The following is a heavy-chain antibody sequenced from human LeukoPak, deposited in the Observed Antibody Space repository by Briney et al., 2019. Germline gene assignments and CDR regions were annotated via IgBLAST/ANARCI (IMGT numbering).Heavy chain of an antibody. CDR2: INPKSGST. J-gene: IGHJ4*02. V-gene: IGHV1-2*02. CDR3: ARDGQGSGKTYDY. D-gene: IGHD1-1*01. Sequence: ASVKVSCKASGYTFTNYYMHWVRQAPGQGLEWMGWINPKSGSTNYAQQYQGGVTMTRDTSIRTAYMELSSLRPDDTAVYFCARDGQGSGKTYDYWGQGTLVTVSS. CDR1: GYTFTNYY.